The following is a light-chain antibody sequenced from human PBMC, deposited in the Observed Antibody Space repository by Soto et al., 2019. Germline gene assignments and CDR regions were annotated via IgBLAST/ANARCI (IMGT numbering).Light chain of an antibody. CDR2: GAS. Sequence: DIQMPQSPSSLSASVGDRVTIACRTSQDISIHLAWFQQKPGKAPKSLIFGASSLQSGVPSKFTGSGSGTDFTLTIDSLQPEDFATYYCQQYHNYPPSFGKGTKVEIK. V-gene: IGKV1-16*02. CDR1: QDISIH. CDR3: QQYHNYPPS. J-gene: IGKJ1*01.